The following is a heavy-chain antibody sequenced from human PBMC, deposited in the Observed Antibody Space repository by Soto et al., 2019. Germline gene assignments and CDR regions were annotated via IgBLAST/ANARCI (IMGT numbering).Heavy chain of an antibody. CDR1: GFTFSSYG. V-gene: IGHV3-33*01. Sequence: GGSLRLSCAASGFTFSSYGMHWVRQAPGKGLEWVAVIWYDGSNKYYADSVKGRFTISRDNSKNTLYLQMNSLRAEDTAVYYCARGPYYDFWSGYSFDYWGQGTLVTVSS. CDR3: ARGPYYDFWSGYSFDY. D-gene: IGHD3-3*01. CDR2: IWYDGSNK. J-gene: IGHJ4*02.